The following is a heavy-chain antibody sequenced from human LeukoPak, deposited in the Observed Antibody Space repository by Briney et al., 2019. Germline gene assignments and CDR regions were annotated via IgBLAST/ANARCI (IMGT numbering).Heavy chain of an antibody. Sequence: GLSLQISYKGSGYCFSNYWIGWVRQIPGKGLEWMGIIYPGDSDTTYSPSFQGQVTISADNSISTAYLQWSSLKASDTAMYYCARRRDGYNYVGTDYWGQGTLVTVSS. J-gene: IGHJ4*02. V-gene: IGHV5-51*01. D-gene: IGHD5-24*01. CDR1: GYCFSNYW. CDR3: ARRRDGYNYVGTDY. CDR2: IYPGDSDT.